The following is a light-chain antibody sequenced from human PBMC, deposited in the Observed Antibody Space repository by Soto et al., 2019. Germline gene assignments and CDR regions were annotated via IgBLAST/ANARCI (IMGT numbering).Light chain of an antibody. Sequence: QSVLTQPPSVSAAPGQTVTISCSGSSSNIGNNYVSWYQQLPGTAPKLLIYDNNKRPSGIPDRFYGSKSGTSATLGITGLQTGDEADYYCGTWDSSLSAGVFGGGTKLTVL. J-gene: IGLJ2*01. V-gene: IGLV1-51*01. CDR2: DNN. CDR3: GTWDSSLSAGV. CDR1: SSNIGNNY.